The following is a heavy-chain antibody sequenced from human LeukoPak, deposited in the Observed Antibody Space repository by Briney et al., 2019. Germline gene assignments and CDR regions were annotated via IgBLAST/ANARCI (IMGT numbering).Heavy chain of an antibody. CDR2: IYYSGST. D-gene: IGHD2-15*01. Sequence: PSETLSLTCTVSGGSISSYYWSWIRQPPGKGLEWIGYIYYSGSTNYNPSLKSRVTISVDTSKNQFSLKLSSVTAADTAVYYCARGHNSEVVSATSLAWFDPWGQGTLVTVSS. J-gene: IGHJ5*02. CDR1: GGSISSYY. V-gene: IGHV4-59*08. CDR3: ARGHNSEVVSATSLAWFDP.